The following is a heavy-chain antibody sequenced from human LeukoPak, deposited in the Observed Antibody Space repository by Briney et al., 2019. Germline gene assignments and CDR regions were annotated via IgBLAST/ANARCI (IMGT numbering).Heavy chain of an antibody. V-gene: IGHV4-39*07. Sequence: SETLSLTCTVSGGSISRSSYYWGWIRQPPGKGLEWIGNRSTNYNPSLKSRVTISVDTSKNQFSLKLSSVTAADTAVYYCARDSGLYYGDYEGLDYWGQGTLVTVSS. CDR2: RST. CDR3: ARDSGLYYGDYEGLDY. CDR1: GGSISRSSYY. J-gene: IGHJ4*02. D-gene: IGHD4-17*01.